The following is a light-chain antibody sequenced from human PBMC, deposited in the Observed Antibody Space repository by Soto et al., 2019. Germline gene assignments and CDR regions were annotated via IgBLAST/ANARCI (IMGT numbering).Light chain of an antibody. Sequence: EIVLTQCPGTLSLSPGARAALCGRASQSVSSSSLAWYQRKPGQAPRLLIYDASSRATGIPDRFSGSGSGTDFTLTISRLEPEDFAVYYCQQYGSLPPGTFGQGTKVDIK. J-gene: IGKJ1*01. V-gene: IGKV3-20*01. CDR3: QQYGSLPPGT. CDR1: QSVSSSS. CDR2: DAS.